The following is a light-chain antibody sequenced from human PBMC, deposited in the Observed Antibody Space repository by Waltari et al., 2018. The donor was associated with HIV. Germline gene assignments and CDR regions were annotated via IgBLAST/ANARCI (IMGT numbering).Light chain of an antibody. J-gene: IGKJ1*01. Sequence: ETIFPQSPGTLSLSPGERATLSCRASQSVRSSHLAWYQQKPGQAPRLLVYDASSRATGIPDRFSGSGSGTDFILTINGLEPEDFAVYYCQQYDNSRWTFGQGTKVEIK. CDR3: QQYDNSRWT. CDR2: DAS. CDR1: QSVRSSH. V-gene: IGKV3-20*01.